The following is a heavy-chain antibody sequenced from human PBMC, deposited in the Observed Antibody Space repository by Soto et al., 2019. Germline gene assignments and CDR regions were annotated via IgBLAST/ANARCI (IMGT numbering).Heavy chain of an antibody. V-gene: IGHV3-33*01. CDR2: IWYDGSNK. D-gene: IGHD2-21*02. J-gene: IGHJ4*02. Sequence: QVQLVESGGGVVQPGRSLRLSCAASGFTFSSYGMHWVRQAPGKGLEWVAVIWYDGSNKYYADSVKGRFTISRDNSKNTLYLQMNSLRAEDTAVYYCARDQWAYCGGDCSSDYWGQGTLVTVSS. CDR1: GFTFSSYG. CDR3: ARDQWAYCGGDCSSDY.